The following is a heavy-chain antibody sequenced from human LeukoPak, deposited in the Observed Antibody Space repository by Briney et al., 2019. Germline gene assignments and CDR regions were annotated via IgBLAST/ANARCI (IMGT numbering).Heavy chain of an antibody. J-gene: IGHJ4*02. CDR2: INHSGST. Sequence: PSETLSLTCAVYGVSFSGYYWSWIRPPPGKELEWIGEINHSGSTNYNPSLKSRVTISVDTSKNQFSLKLSSVTAADTAVYYCARALLDVAEDYWGQGTLVTVSS. D-gene: IGHD6-19*01. V-gene: IGHV4-34*01. CDR1: GVSFSGYY. CDR3: ARALLDVAEDY.